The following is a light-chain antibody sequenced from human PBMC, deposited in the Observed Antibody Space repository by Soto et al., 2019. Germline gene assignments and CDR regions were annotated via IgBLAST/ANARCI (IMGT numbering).Light chain of an antibody. CDR3: CSYEGTNNVEV. CDR1: SSDVGGYDY. CDR2: EVS. Sequence: QSALTQPPSASGSPGQSVTISCTGTSSDVGGYDYVSWYQQYPGKAPKLIIYEVSKKPSGVPDRFSGSKSGNTASLTVSGLQAEDEADYYCCSYEGTNNVEVFGTGTQLTVL. V-gene: IGLV2-8*01. J-gene: IGLJ1*01.